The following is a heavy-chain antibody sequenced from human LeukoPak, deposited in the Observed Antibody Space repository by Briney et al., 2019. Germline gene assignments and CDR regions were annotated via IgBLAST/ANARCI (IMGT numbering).Heavy chain of an antibody. Sequence: PGGSLRLSCAASGFTFSSYAMSWVRQAPGKGLEWVSAISGGGGNTYYADSVKGRFTMSRDNSKNTLYLHMNSLRAEDTAIYYCAKDLDGGTAAAGNDFGSWGQGTLVTVSS. D-gene: IGHD6-13*01. V-gene: IGHV3-23*01. CDR3: AKDLDGGTAAAGNDFGS. J-gene: IGHJ4*02. CDR2: ISGGGGNT. CDR1: GFTFSSYA.